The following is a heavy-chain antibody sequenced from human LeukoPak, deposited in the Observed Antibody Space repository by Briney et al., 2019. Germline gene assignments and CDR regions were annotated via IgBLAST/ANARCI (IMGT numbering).Heavy chain of an antibody. D-gene: IGHD3-10*01. J-gene: IGHJ4*02. V-gene: IGHV4-34*01. CDR1: GGSFSGYY. CDR3: ARGRGRSYFDY. CDR2: INHSGST. Sequence: SETLSLTCAVYGGSFSGYYWSWIRQPPGKGLEWIGEINHSGSTNYNPSLKSRVTISLDTSKNQFSLKLSSVTAADTAVYYCARGRGRSYFDYWGQGTLVTVSS.